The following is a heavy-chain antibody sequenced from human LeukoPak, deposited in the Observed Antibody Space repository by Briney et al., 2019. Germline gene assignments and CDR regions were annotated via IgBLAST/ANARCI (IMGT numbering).Heavy chain of an antibody. CDR3: ARISYYGSGSYLSSGYYYYGMDV. CDR1: GFTFSSYG. Sequence: QTGGSLRLSCAASGFTFSSYGMPWVRQAPGKGLEWVAVIWYDGSKKYYADSVKGRFTISRDNSKNTLYLQMNSLRAEDTAVYYCARISYYGSGSYLSSGYYYYGMDVWGQGTTVTVSS. D-gene: IGHD3-10*01. J-gene: IGHJ6*02. V-gene: IGHV3-33*01. CDR2: IWYDGSKK.